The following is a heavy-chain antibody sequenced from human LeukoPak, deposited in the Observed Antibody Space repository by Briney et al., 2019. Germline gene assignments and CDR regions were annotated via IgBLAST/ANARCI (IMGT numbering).Heavy chain of an antibody. CDR1: GFSVINYW. D-gene: IGHD3-3*01. V-gene: IGHV3-74*01. J-gene: IGHJ4*02. CDR2: MNTDGDYI. CDR3: GRVVNWNFDY. Sequence: GGSLRLSCEASGFSVINYWMHWVRQAPGKGLVWLARMNTDGDYIAYADSAKGRFTISRDVAKNTLYLEMNSLRGEDTAVYYCGRVVNWNFDYWGRGTLVTVSS.